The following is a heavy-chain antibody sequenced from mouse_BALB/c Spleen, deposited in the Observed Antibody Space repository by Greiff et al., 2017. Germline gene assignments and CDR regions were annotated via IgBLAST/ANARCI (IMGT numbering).Heavy chain of an antibody. Sequence: EVQLQQSGPELVKPGASVKMSCKASGYTFTSYVMHWVKQKPGQGLEWIGYINPYNDGTKYNEKFKGKATLTSDKSSSTAYMELSSLTSEDSAVYYCARNGGYDYVAWFAYWGQGTLVTVSA. D-gene: IGHD2-4*01. CDR3: ARNGGYDYVAWFAY. CDR2: INPYNDGT. CDR1: GYTFTSYV. V-gene: IGHV1-14*01. J-gene: IGHJ3*01.